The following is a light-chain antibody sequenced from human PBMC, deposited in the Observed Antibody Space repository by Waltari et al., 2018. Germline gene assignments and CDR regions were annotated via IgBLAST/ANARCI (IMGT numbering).Light chain of an antibody. CDR2: EVR. CDR3: SSYTSSSTLV. Sequence: QSALTQPASVSGSPGQSITISCTGTRRDVGGYNNVSWYPQHPGKAPKLMIYEVRNRPSGVSNRFSGSKSGNTASLTISGLQAEDEADYYCSSYTSSSTLVFGTGTKVTVL. V-gene: IGLV2-14*01. J-gene: IGLJ1*01. CDR1: RRDVGGYNN.